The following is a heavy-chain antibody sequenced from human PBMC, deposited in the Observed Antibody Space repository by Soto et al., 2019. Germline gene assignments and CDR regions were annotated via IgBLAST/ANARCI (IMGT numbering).Heavy chain of an antibody. V-gene: IGHV3-23*01. D-gene: IGHD6-19*01. CDR1: GFSFSNYA. J-gene: IGHJ4*02. CDR3: AKESRWLAPSPFDY. CDR2: ISGSGGTT. Sequence: EVQLLESGGGLVQPGGSLRLSCAASGFSFSNYAMSWVRQAPGKGLEWVAAISGSGGTTYYADSVKGRFTISRDNSKNTLYLRMNSLRAEDTAVYYCAKESRWLAPSPFDYWGQGTLVTVSS.